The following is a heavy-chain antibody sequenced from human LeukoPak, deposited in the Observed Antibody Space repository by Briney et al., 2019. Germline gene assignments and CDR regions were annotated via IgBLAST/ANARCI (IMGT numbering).Heavy chain of an antibody. J-gene: IGHJ4*02. Sequence: GGSLRVSCTASGFTFGDYAMSWVRQAQGKGLEWVGFIRSKAYGGTTEYAASVKGRFTISRDDSKSIAYLQMNSLKTEDTAVYYCTKDYSFDYWGQGTLVTVSS. CDR2: IRSKAYGGTT. D-gene: IGHD2-15*01. CDR1: GFTFGDYA. CDR3: TKDYSFDY. V-gene: IGHV3-49*04.